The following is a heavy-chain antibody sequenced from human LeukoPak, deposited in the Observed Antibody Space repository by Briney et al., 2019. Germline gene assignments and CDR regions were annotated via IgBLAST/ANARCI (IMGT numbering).Heavy chain of an antibody. CDR3: ARLAVAGYYFDY. V-gene: IGHV5-51*01. CDR2: IYPGDSNT. J-gene: IGHJ4*02. D-gene: IGHD6-19*01. CDR1: GYTFTNYW. Sequence: GESLKISCKGSGYTFTNYWIGWVRQMPGEGLEWMGNIYPGDSNTRYSPSFQGQVTISADKSISTIFLHWSSLKASDTAMYYCARLAVAGYYFDYWGQGTLVTVSS.